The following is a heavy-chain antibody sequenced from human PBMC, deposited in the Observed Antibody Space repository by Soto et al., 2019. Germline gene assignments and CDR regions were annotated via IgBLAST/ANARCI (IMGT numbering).Heavy chain of an antibody. V-gene: IGHV3-30*18. CDR1: VFPFSSYG. CDR3: AKDTLGGYSYGYYFDY. Sequence: PGGSLRLSCAASVFPFSSYGMHWVRQAPGKGLEWVAVISYDGSNKYYADSVKGRFTISRDNSKNTLYLQMNSLRAEDTAVYYCAKDTLGGYSYGYYFDYWGQGTLVTVSS. CDR2: ISYDGSNK. D-gene: IGHD5-18*01. J-gene: IGHJ4*02.